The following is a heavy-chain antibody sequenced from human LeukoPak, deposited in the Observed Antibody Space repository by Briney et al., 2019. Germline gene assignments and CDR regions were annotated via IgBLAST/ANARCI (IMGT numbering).Heavy chain of an antibody. V-gene: IGHV1-2*02. D-gene: IGHD6-13*01. J-gene: IGHJ4*02. Sequence: ASVNVPCKASGYTFTGYYMHWVRPAPGQGRAWMGWINPNSGGTNYAQKFQGRVAMTRDTSISTAYMELSRLRCDDTAVYYCARDHGSSWYERDCWGQGTLVSLSS. CDR1: GYTFTGYY. CDR2: INPNSGGT. CDR3: ARDHGSSWYERDC.